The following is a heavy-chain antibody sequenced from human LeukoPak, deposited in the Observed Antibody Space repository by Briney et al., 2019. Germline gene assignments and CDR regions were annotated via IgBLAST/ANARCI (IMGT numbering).Heavy chain of an antibody. CDR1: GGSISSYY. D-gene: IGHD6-6*01. CDR2: IYTSGST. Sequence: SETLSLTCTVSGGSISSYYWSWIRQPPGKGLEWIGYIYTSGSTNYNPSLKSRVTISVDTSKNQFSLKLISVTAADTAVYYCARHPHTQLWAFYFDYWGQGTLVTVCS. CDR3: ARHPHTQLWAFYFDY. J-gene: IGHJ4*02. V-gene: IGHV4-4*09.